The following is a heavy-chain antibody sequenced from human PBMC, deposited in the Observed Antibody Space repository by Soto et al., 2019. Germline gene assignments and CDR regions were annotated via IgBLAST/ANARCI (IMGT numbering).Heavy chain of an antibody. CDR2: IYYSGST. D-gene: IGHD3-10*01. Sequence: SETLSLTCTVSGGSISSSSYYWGWIRQPPGKGLEWIVSIYYSGSTYYNPSLKSRVTISLDTSKNQFSLKLSSLTAADTAVYYCARLGLLWFGVSVIGWFDPWGQGTLVTVSS. J-gene: IGHJ5*02. CDR3: ARLGLLWFGVSVIGWFDP. V-gene: IGHV4-39*01. CDR1: GGSISSSSYY.